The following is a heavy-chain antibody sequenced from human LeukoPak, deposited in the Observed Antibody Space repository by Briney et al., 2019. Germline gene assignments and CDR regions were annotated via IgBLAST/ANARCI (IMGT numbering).Heavy chain of an antibody. D-gene: IGHD3-10*01. CDR3: ARVLYGSGSYDLDY. Sequence: PGGSLRLSCAAPGFTFSDYYMSWIRQAPGKGLEWVSSISSSSSYIYYADSVKGRFTISRDNAKNSLYLQMNSLRAEDTAVYYCARVLYGSGSYDLDYWGQGTLVTVSS. CDR1: GFTFSDYY. J-gene: IGHJ4*02. V-gene: IGHV3-11*06. CDR2: ISSSSSYI.